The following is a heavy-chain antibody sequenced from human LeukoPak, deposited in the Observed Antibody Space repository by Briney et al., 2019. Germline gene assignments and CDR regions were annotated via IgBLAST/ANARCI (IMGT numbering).Heavy chain of an antibody. CDR1: GFTFSSYA. CDR3: ARDKGGYDSYYFDY. J-gene: IGHJ4*02. V-gene: IGHV3-30*01. D-gene: IGHD5-12*01. Sequence: PGGSLRLSCAAPGFTFSSYAMHWVRQAPGKGLEWVAVISYDGSNKYYADSVKGRFTISRDNSKNTLYLQMNSLRAEDTAVYYCARDKGGYDSYYFDYWGQGTLVTVSS. CDR2: ISYDGSNK.